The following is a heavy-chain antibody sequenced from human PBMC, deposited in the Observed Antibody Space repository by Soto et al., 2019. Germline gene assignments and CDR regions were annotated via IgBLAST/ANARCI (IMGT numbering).Heavy chain of an antibody. V-gene: IGHV3-23*01. CDR1: GFIFSDYA. CDR2: ISGSGESI. Sequence: EVQLLESGGGLVQPGESLRLSCAASGFIFSDYAMTWVRQAPGKGLEWVSGISGSGESIYYADSVEGRFTISRANXXXXXXXXXXXXXXXXXXXXXCXRDRHGSDWYTYYFYTLAVWGQGTTVTVSS. CDR3: XRDRHGSDWYTYYFYTLAV. J-gene: IGHJ6*02. D-gene: IGHD6-13*01.